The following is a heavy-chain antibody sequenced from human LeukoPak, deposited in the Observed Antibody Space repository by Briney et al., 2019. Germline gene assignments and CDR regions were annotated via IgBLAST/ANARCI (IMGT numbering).Heavy chain of an antibody. D-gene: IGHD5-12*01. CDR2: TVLGSGDT. V-gene: IGHV1-58*02. J-gene: IGHJ4*02. CDR1: GGTFSSYA. CDR3: AAGFSNHGYIY. Sequence: SVKVSCKASGGTFSSYAISWVRQAPGQGLEWIGWTVLGSGDTNYAQSLKERVTITRDMSTSTAYMEMSSLRSEDTAMYYCAAGFSNHGYIYWGQGTLVTVSS.